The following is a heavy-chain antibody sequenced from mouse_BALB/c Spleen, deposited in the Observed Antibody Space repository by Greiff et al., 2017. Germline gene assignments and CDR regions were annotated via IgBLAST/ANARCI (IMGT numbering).Heavy chain of an antibody. V-gene: IGHV5-12-2*01. CDR2: ISNGGGST. CDR1: GFTFSSYT. J-gene: IGHJ3*01. CDR3: ARHHYGNYAAY. D-gene: IGHD2-1*01. Sequence: EVQLQESGGGLVQPGGSLKLSCAASGFTFSSYTMSWVRQTPEKRLEWVAYISNGGGSTYYPDTVKGRFTISRDNAKNTLYLQMSSLKSEDTAMYYCARHHYGNYAAYWGQGTLVTVSA.